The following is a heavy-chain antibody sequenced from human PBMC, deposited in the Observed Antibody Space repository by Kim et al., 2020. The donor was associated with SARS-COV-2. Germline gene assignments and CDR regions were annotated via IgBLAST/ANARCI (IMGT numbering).Heavy chain of an antibody. CDR3: AREDYDILTGYYIPFDY. CDR1: GFTFSSYW. CDR2: IKQDGSEK. Sequence: GGSLRLSCAASGFTFSSYWMTWVRQAPGKGLEWVANIKQDGSEKYYVDSVKGRFTISRDNAKNSLYLQMNSLRAEDTAVYYCAREDYDILTGYYIPFDYWGQGTLVTVSS. V-gene: IGHV3-7*01. D-gene: IGHD3-9*01. J-gene: IGHJ4*02.